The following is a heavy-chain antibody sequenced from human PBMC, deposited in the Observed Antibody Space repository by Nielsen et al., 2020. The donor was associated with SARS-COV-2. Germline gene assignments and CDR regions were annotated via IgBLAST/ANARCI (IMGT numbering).Heavy chain of an antibody. D-gene: IGHD3-22*01. CDR3: VRVRDDGYYYDTGPFDY. CDR2: IRYDGSDK. CDR1: GFFFSRFV. J-gene: IGHJ4*02. V-gene: IGHV3-30*02. Sequence: GESLKISCVGSGFFFSRFVMHWVRQAPGKGLEWVAFIRYDGSDKYYADSVKGRFTISRDNSKNTLYLQMNSLRAEDTAVYYCVRVRDDGYYYDTGPFDYWGQGTLVTVSS.